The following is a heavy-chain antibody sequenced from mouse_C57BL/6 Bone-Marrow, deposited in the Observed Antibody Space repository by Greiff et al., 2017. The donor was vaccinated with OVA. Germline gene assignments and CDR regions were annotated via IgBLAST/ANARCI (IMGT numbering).Heavy chain of an antibody. D-gene: IGHD2-1*01. CDR3: AKNPYGNLHYFDY. CDR2: IWRGGST. V-gene: IGHV2-5*01. J-gene: IGHJ2*01. CDR1: GFSLTSYG. Sequence: QVQLKESGPGLVQPSQSLSITCTVSGFSLTSYGVHWVRQSPGKGLEWLGVIWRGGSTDYNAAFMSRLSITKDNSKSQVFFKMNSLQADDTAIYYCAKNPYGNLHYFDYWGQGTTLTVSS.